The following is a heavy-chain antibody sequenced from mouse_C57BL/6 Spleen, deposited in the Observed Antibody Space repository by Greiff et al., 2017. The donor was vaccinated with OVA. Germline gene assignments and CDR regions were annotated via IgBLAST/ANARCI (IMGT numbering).Heavy chain of an antibody. D-gene: IGHD2-3*01. CDR3: ARGDGYYFDY. CDR2: ICPGDGDT. V-gene: IGHV1-82*01. Sequence: VQLQQSGPELVKPGASVKISCKASGYAFSSSWMNWVKQRPGKGLEWIGRICPGDGDTNYNGKFKGKATLTADKSSSTAYMQLSSLTSEDSAVYFCARGDGYYFDYWGQGTTLTVSS. CDR1: GYAFSSSW. J-gene: IGHJ2*01.